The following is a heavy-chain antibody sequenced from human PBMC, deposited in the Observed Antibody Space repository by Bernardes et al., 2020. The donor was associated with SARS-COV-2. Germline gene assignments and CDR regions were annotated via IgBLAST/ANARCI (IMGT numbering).Heavy chain of an antibody. Sequence: GGSLRLSCAASGFNFSSYAMNWVRQAPGKGLQWVSSITASTNDIQYTDSVEGRFTVSRDNAKNSLYLEMTSLRAEDTAIYYCARILRDNGFGSGYSDLWGRGTLVTVSS. J-gene: IGHJ2*01. CDR2: ITASTNDI. D-gene: IGHD4-17*01. V-gene: IGHV3-21*01. CDR3: ARILRDNGFGSGYSDL. CDR1: GFNFSSYA.